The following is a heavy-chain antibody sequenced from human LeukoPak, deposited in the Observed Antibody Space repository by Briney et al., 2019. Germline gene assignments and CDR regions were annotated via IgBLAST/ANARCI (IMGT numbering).Heavy chain of an antibody. CDR3: ARASGRYYYDSSGYAFDI. V-gene: IGHV4-4*07. Sequence: PSETLSLTCTVSGGSISTDYWTWIRQPAGKGLEWIGLIYTSGTTNYNPSLKSRVTMSVDTSKNQFSLKLSSVTAADTAVYYCARASGRYYYDSSGYAFDIWGQGTMVTVSS. CDR1: GGSISTDY. J-gene: IGHJ3*02. CDR2: IYTSGTT. D-gene: IGHD3-22*01.